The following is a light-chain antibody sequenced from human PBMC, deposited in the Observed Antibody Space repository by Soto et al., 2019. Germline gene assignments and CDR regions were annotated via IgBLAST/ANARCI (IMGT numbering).Light chain of an antibody. CDR2: GAS. CDR1: QSINSW. Sequence: DIQMTQSPSTLSASVGDRVTITCRASQSINSWLAWYQQKPGKAPKILIYGASSLESGVPSRFSGSGSGTEFTINISSLQPDDFATYCCQPYNSYARAFGQGTNVEIK. CDR3: QPYNSYARA. V-gene: IGKV1-5*01. J-gene: IGKJ1*01.